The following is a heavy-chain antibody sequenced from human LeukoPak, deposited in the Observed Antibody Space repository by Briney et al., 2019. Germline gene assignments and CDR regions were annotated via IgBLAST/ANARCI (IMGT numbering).Heavy chain of an antibody. CDR1: GYTFTGYY. CDR2: INPNSGGT. V-gene: IGHV1-2*06. J-gene: IGHJ4*02. CDR3: ARVRKGDWNYDY. Sequence: ASVKVYCKASGYTFTGYYMHWVRQAPGQGLEWMGRINPNSGGTNYAQKFQGRVTMTRDTSISTAYMELSRLRSDDTAVYYCARVRKGDWNYDYWGQGTLVTVSS. D-gene: IGHD1-7*01.